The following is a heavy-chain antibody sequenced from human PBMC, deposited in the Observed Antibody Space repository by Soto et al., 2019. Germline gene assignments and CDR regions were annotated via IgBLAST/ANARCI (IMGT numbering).Heavy chain of an antibody. J-gene: IGHJ4*02. Sequence: GGSLRLSCAASGFTFSSYAMSWVRQSPGKGLEWVSAISGSGGSTYYADSVKGRFTISRDNSKNTLYLQMNSLRAEDTAVYYCAKGLVGATDTFDYWGQGTLVTVSS. CDR1: GFTFSSYA. CDR2: ISGSGGST. V-gene: IGHV3-23*01. D-gene: IGHD1-26*01. CDR3: AKGLVGATDTFDY.